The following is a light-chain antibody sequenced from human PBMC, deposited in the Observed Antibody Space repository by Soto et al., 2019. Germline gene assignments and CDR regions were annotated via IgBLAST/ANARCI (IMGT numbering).Light chain of an antibody. CDR1: SSDVGGYNY. CDR2: DVS. J-gene: IGLJ1*01. V-gene: IGLV2-11*01. CDR3: CSYAGTPYV. Sequence: QSVLSHPRSVCWSPGHAVTISCTGTSSDVGGYNYVSWYQQHPGKAPKLMIYDVSKRPSGVPDRFSGSKSGNTASLTISGLQAEHEAHYYCCSYAGTPYVFGTGTKVTAL.